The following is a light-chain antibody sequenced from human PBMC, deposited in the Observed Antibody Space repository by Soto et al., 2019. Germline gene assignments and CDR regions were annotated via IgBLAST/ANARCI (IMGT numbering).Light chain of an antibody. CDR3: QQYGIPPRYT. V-gene: IGKV3-20*01. CDR2: GAS. CDR1: QSVSSSY. Sequence: ESVLTQSPGTLSLSPGERATLSCRASQSVSSSYLAWYQQKPCQPPRLLIYGASNRATGIPDRFRGSGSGTDFSLIISRLEPEDFAVYFCQQYGIPPRYTFGQGTKLEIK. J-gene: IGKJ2*01.